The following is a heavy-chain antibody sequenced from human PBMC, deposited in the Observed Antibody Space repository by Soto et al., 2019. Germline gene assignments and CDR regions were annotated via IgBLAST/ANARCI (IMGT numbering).Heavy chain of an antibody. Sequence: SETLSLTCTVSGGSISSYYWSWIRQPPGKGLEWIGYIYYSGSTNYNPSLKSRVTISVDTSKNQFSLKLSSVTAADTAVYYCARNYGLAAFDIWGQGTMVTVS. D-gene: IGHD3-10*01. J-gene: IGHJ3*02. CDR2: IYYSGST. CDR1: GGSISSYY. CDR3: ARNYGLAAFDI. V-gene: IGHV4-59*01.